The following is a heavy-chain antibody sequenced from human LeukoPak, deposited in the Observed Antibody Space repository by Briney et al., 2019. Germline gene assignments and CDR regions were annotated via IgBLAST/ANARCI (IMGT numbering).Heavy chain of an antibody. Sequence: ASVKVSCKASGYTFTSYDINWVRQATGQGREWMGWMNPNSGNTGYAQKFQGRVTMTRNTSISTAYMELSSLRSEDTAVYYCAKQTLYCSSTSCYSPFDYWGQGTLVTVSS. D-gene: IGHD2-2*02. J-gene: IGHJ4*02. V-gene: IGHV1-8*01. CDR2: MNPNSGNT. CDR1: GYTFTSYD. CDR3: AKQTLYCSSTSCYSPFDY.